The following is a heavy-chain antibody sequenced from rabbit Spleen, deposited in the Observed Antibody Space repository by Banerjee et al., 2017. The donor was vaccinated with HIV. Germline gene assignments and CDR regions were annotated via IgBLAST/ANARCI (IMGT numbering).Heavy chain of an antibody. CDR2: IDSGSRDFT. D-gene: IGHD8-1*01. V-gene: IGHV1S40*01. CDR1: GFAFRNYNF. J-gene: IGHJ6*01. Sequence: VESGGGLVQPGASLAPTCTASGFAFRNYNFLCWGRPGPGKGLEWIACIDSGSRDFTYYASWAKGRFTISKTSSTTVTLQMTSLTVADTATYFCARDTGSSFSTYGMDLWGPGTLVTVS. CDR3: ARDTGSSFSTYGMDL.